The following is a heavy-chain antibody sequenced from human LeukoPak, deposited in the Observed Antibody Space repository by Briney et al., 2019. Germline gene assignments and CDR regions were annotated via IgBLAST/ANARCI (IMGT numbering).Heavy chain of an antibody. CDR3: ARAGPFGESYFDY. J-gene: IGHJ4*02. V-gene: IGHV3-7*01. CDR2: IKRDESEK. Sequence: GGSLRLSCAASGFTFSSYWMSWVRQAPGKGLEWVANIKRDESEKYYVDSVKGRFTISRDNAKNSLYVQMNSLRAEHTALYYCARAGPFGESYFDYWGQGTLVTVSS. D-gene: IGHD3-10*01. CDR1: GFTFSSYW.